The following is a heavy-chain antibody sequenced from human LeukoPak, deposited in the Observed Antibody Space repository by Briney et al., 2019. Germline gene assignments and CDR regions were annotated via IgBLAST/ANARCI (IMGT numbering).Heavy chain of an antibody. D-gene: IGHD3-22*01. CDR2: IYSGVST. J-gene: IGHJ5*02. CDR1: GFTVSSNY. Sequence: GGSLRLSCAASGFTVSSNYMSWVRQAPGKGLEWVSVIYSGVSTYYADSVKGRFTISRDNSKNTLYLQMNSLRAEDTAAYYCARANYYDSSGYYHWGQGTLVTVSS. CDR3: ARANYYDSSGYYH. V-gene: IGHV3-66*02.